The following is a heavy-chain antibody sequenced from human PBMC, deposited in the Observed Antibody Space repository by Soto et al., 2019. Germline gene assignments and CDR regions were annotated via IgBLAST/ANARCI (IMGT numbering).Heavy chain of an antibody. V-gene: IGHV3-23*01. CDR2: ISGRGGST. J-gene: IGHJ3*02. D-gene: IGHD3-22*01. CDR3: AKAVAPDYYDSSGYSDAFDI. Sequence: GGSLRLSCAASGFTFSSYAMSWVRQAPGKGLEWVSAISGRGGSTYYADPVKGRFTISRDNSKNTLYLQMNSLRAEDTAVYYCAKAVAPDYYDSSGYSDAFDIWGQGTMVTVSS. CDR1: GFTFSSYA.